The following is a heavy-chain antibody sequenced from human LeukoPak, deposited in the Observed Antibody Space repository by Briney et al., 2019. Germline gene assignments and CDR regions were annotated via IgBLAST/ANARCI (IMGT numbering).Heavy chain of an antibody. CDR1: GDSITHYY. Sequence: PSETLSLTCTISGDSITHYYWSWIRQPARKGLEWIGRIFSNGATNYNPSLKSRLTMSVVTSKNQFSLKLISMTAADTGTYYCARVAWDSGSFPFRKRTHGGPFDYWGQGIMVTVSS. D-gene: IGHD3-10*01. V-gene: IGHV4-4*07. CDR3: ARVAWDSGSFPFRKRTHGGPFDY. J-gene: IGHJ4*02. CDR2: IFSNGAT.